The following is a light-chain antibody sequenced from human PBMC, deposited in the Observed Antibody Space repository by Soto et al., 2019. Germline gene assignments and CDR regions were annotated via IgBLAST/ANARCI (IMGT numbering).Light chain of an antibody. CDR3: ASWDASLSLLYV. CDR1: SSNIGCNT. CDR2: NDS. J-gene: IGLJ1*01. V-gene: IGLV1-44*01. Sequence: QSALTQPPSASGTPGQSVTIACSGSSSNIGCNTVNWYQQLPGTAPRLLIYNDSQRPSGVPDRFSASKSGTSASLAISGLQSEDEADYYCASWDASLSLLYVFGTGTKLTVL.